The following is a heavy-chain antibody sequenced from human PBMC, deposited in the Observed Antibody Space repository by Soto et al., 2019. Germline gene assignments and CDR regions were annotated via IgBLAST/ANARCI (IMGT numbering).Heavy chain of an antibody. Sequence: TSETLSLTCTVSGGSITSGDNYWSWIRQPPGKGLEWIGYIYYSGHTYYNPSLKSRLTISVDTSKNQFSLKLSSVTAADTAVYYCARTYSSGWGRRPFDSWGQGAMATVSS. V-gene: IGHV4-30-4*01. CDR1: GGSITSGDNY. J-gene: IGHJ4*02. CDR3: ARTYSSGWGRRPFDS. D-gene: IGHD3-3*01. CDR2: IYYSGHT.